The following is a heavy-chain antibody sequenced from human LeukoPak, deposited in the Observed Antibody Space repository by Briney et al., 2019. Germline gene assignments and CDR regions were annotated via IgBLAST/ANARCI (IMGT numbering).Heavy chain of an antibody. V-gene: IGHV1-69*06. CDR2: IIPIFGTA. CDR3: ARGPQDTAMVWASYYYYMDV. D-gene: IGHD5-18*01. J-gene: IGHJ6*03. CDR1: GDTISAYS. Sequence: GSSVKVSCKAAGDTISAYSLNWVRQAPGQGLEWMGGIIPIFGTANYAQKFQGRVTITADKSTSTAYMELSSLRSEDTAVYYCARGPQDTAMVWASYYYYMDVWGKGTTVTVSS.